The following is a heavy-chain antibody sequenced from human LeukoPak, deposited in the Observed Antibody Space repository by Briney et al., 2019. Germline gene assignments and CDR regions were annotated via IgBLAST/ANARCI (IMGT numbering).Heavy chain of an antibody. CDR1: GFTLDDYA. D-gene: IGHD6-19*01. V-gene: IGHV3-9*01. J-gene: IGHJ4*02. CDR3: AKVRGKYSSHFFFDY. Sequence: GGSLRLSCAGSGFTLDDYAMHWVRQAPGKGMEWLSIISYNGGFIDYADSVKGRFTISRDNAKNSLYLQLDSLRAEDTAIYYCAKVRGKYSSHFFFDYWGQGTLVTVSS. CDR2: ISYNGGFI.